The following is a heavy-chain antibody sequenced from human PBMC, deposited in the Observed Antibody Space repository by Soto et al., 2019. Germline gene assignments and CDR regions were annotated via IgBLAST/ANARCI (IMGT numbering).Heavy chain of an antibody. CDR2: ISGSGGST. Sequence: PVGSLRLSCAASGFTFSSYAMSWVRQAPGKGLEWVSAISGSGGSTYYADSVKGRFTISRDNSKNTLYLQMNSLRAEDTAVYYCAKARAVAGTNWFDPWGQGTLVTVSS. D-gene: IGHD6-19*01. CDR3: AKARAVAGTNWFDP. V-gene: IGHV3-23*01. J-gene: IGHJ5*02. CDR1: GFTFSSYA.